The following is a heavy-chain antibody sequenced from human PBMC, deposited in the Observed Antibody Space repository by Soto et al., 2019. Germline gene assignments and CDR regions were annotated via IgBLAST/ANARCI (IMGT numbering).Heavy chain of an antibody. D-gene: IGHD6-13*01. V-gene: IGHV4-4*02. CDR2: IYHSGST. CDR1: GGSISSSNW. CDR3: AREVAAASFYYYYYGMDV. J-gene: IGHJ6*02. Sequence: SETLSLTCAVSGGSISSSNWWSWVRQPPGKGLEWIGEIYHSGSTNYNPSLKSRVTISVDTSKNQFSLKLSSVTAADTAVYYCAREVAAASFYYYYYGMDVWGQGTTVTVSS.